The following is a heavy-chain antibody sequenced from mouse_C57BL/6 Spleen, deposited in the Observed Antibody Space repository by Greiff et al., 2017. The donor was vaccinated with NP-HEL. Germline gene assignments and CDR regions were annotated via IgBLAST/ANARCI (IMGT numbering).Heavy chain of an antibody. CDR2: ISSGSSTI. V-gene: IGHV5-17*01. D-gene: IGHD1-1*01. Sequence: EVHLVESGRGLVKPGGSLKLSCAASGFTFSDYGMHWVRQAPEKGLEWVAYISSGSSTIYYADTVKGRFTISRDNAKNTLFLQMTSLRSEDTAMYYCASLGDITTVVAKDWYFDVWGTGTTVTVSS. J-gene: IGHJ1*03. CDR3: ASLGDITTVVAKDWYFDV. CDR1: GFTFSDYG.